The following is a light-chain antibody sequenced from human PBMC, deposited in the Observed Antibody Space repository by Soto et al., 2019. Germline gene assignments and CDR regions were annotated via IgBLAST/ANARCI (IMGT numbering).Light chain of an antibody. V-gene: IGLV2-14*01. CDR2: DVS. CDR1: SSDVGDYNY. Sequence: QSVLTQPASVSGSPGQSITISCTGTSSDVGDYNYVSWYQQHPGKAPKVMIYDVSNRPSGVSNRFSGSKSGNTASLTISGLQAEDEADHYCSSYTSSSTLVFGTGTKVTVL. CDR3: SSYTSSSTLV. J-gene: IGLJ1*01.